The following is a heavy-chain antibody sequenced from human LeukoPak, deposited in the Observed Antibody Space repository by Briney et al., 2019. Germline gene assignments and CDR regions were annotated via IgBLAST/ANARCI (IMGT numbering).Heavy chain of an antibody. CDR1: GFTFSSYS. J-gene: IGHJ4*02. V-gene: IGHV3-21*01. Sequence: GGSLRLSCAASGFTFSSYSMNWVRQAPGKGLEWVSSISSSSSYIYYADSVKGRFTISRDNAKSSLYLQMNSLRAEDTAVYYCASSSGWYKLDYWGQGTLVTVSS. D-gene: IGHD6-19*01. CDR3: ASSSGWYKLDY. CDR2: ISSSSSYI.